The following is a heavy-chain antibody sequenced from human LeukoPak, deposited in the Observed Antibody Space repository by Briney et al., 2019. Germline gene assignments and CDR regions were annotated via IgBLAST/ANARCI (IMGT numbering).Heavy chain of an antibody. D-gene: IGHD3-3*02. Sequence: GASVKVSCKASGYSFTAQYMHWLRQAPGQGLEWMGWINPNNGDTKYAQSFLGRVIMTRDTSTTTAYMELSSLRSDDTAVYFCASNPRSVSTPPFDYWGQGTLVTVSS. V-gene: IGHV1-2*02. CDR1: GYSFTAQY. CDR3: ASNPRSVSTPPFDY. CDR2: INPNNGDT. J-gene: IGHJ4*02.